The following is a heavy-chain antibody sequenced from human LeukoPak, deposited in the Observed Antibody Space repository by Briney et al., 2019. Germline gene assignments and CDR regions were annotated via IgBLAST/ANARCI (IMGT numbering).Heavy chain of an antibody. CDR2: ISSSSSYI. CDR3: ARDQAELSLYNWFDP. D-gene: IGHD3-16*02. V-gene: IGHV3-21*06. J-gene: IGHJ5*02. Sequence: GGSLRLSCAASGFTFSSYSMNWVRQAPGKGLEWVSSISSSSSYIYYADSVKGRFTISRDNAKNSLYLQMNGLRAEDTAVYYCARDQAELSLYNWFDPWGQGTLVTVSS. CDR1: GFTFSSYS.